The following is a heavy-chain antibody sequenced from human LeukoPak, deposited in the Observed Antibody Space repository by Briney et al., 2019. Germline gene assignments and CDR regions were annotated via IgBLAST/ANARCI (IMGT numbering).Heavy chain of an antibody. CDR1: GFTFSSYW. Sequence: GRSLRLSCVASGFTFSSYWMHWVRHDPRKGLVWVSRISGDGRNINYADSVRGRFTISRDNAKNTLYLQMNTLRVEDTAVYYCTRDLMDYDVSTGLHHYYMDVWGQGTTVTVSS. CDR3: TRDLMDYDVSTGLHHYYMDV. V-gene: IGHV3-74*01. CDR2: ISGDGRNI. J-gene: IGHJ6*02. D-gene: IGHD3-9*01.